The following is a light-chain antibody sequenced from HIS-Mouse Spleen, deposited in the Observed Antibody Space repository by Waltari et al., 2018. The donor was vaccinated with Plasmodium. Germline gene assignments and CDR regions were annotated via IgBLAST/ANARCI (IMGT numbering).Light chain of an antibody. J-gene: IGLJ2*01. CDR1: SSDLGGSTY. Sequence: QSALTQPHSASGSPGQSVTISCTGASSDLGGSTYVSWYQQNPGNAPKLMINEVSKRPAGVPDRFSGSKSGNTASLTVSGLQAEDEADYYCSSYAGSNNLVFGGGTKLTVL. CDR3: SSYAGSNNLV. CDR2: EVS. V-gene: IGLV2-8*01.